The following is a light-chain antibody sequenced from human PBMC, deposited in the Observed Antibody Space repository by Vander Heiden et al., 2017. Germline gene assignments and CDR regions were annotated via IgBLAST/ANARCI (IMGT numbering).Light chain of an antibody. V-gene: IGLV1-44*01. Sequence: QSVLPQPPSASVPPGRMVPSSSSGSSSHIGSNTVNWYQQLTGTAPKLLIYSNSQRPAGVPDRFSGSKSGTTASLTISGLQAEEEADYYCAEWDDSRNVWVFGGGTKLTVL. CDR3: AEWDDSRNVWV. J-gene: IGLJ3*02. CDR1: SSHIGSNT. CDR2: SNS.